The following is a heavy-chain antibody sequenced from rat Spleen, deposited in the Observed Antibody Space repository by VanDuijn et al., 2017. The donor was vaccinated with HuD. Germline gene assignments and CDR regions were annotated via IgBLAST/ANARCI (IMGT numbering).Heavy chain of an antibody. Sequence: EVQLVESGGGLVQPGRSLKLSCAASGFTFSNYGMHWIRQAPTKGLEWVASISSGGATTNYRDSVKGRFTISRDNARGTLYLQMDSLRSEDTATYYCARVGTRVSRFAYWGQGTLVTVSS. V-gene: IGHV5-19*01. CDR2: ISSGGATT. CDR1: GFTFSNYG. J-gene: IGHJ3*01. D-gene: IGHD1-4*01. CDR3: ARVGTRVSRFAY.